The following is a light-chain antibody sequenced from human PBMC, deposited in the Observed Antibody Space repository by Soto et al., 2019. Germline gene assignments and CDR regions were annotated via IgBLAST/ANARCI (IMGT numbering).Light chain of an antibody. CDR3: QQYAGGSPIT. V-gene: IGKV3-20*01. CDR2: DAS. Sequence: EIVLTQSPGTLSLSPGERATLSCRASQSVSSSLAWYQQKPGLAPTLLIFDASNRASGVPDRFTGGGSGTDFTLTIRRVEPEDFALYYFQQYAGGSPITFGQGTRLEIK. J-gene: IGKJ5*01. CDR1: QSVSSS.